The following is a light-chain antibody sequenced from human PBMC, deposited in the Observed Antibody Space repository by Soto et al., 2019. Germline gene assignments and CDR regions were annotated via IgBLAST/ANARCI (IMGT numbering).Light chain of an antibody. CDR1: QGISTF. CDR2: AAS. V-gene: IGKV1-9*01. Sequence: IQLTQSPSSLSASIGDRVTITCRAGQGISTFLAWNQQTPRKAPKLLIYAASTLQSGVPSRFSGSGSGTDFTLTISSLQPEDFATYYCQQLHSYPLTFGGGTKVDIK. CDR3: QQLHSYPLT. J-gene: IGKJ4*01.